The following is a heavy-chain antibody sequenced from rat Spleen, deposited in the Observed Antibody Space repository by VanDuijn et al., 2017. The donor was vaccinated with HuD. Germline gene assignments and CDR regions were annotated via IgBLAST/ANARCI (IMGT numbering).Heavy chain of an antibody. CDR3: AKFYYYDGPYYYDY. D-gene: IGHD1-12*02. CDR2: ISYTGTT. Sequence: EVQLQESGPGLVKPSQSLSLTCSVTDYSITSNYWGWLRKFPGNKMEWIGHISYTGTTSYNPSLKSRISMTRDTSKNQFFLLVNSVTTEDTATYFCAKFYYYDGPYYYDYWGQGVMVTVSS. V-gene: IGHV3-1*01. CDR1: DYSITSNY. J-gene: IGHJ2*01.